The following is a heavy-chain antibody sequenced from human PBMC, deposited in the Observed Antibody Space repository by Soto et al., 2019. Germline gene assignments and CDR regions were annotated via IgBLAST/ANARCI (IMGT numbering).Heavy chain of an antibody. Sequence: SETLSLTCTVSGGSISSSSYYWGWIRQPPGKGLEWIGSIYYCGSTYYNPSLKSRVTISVDTSKNQFSLKLSSVTAADTAVYYCAKDTYYHDRSGYYIFGYWGQGTPVTVSS. J-gene: IGHJ4*02. CDR1: GGSISSSSYY. V-gene: IGHV4-39*02. CDR2: IYYCGST. D-gene: IGHD3-22*01. CDR3: AKDTYYHDRSGYYIFGY.